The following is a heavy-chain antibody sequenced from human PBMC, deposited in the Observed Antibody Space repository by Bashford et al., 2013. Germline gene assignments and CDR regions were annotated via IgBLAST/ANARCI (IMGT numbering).Heavy chain of an antibody. J-gene: IGHJ4*02. CDR1: GGTFSSYA. CDR3: ALKYDFWSGYFDY. CDR2: IIPXFGTA. V-gene: IGHV1-69*13. D-gene: IGHD3-3*01. Sequence: PSVKVSCKASGGTFSSYAISWVRQAPGQGLEWMGGIIPXFGTANYAQKFQGRVTITADESTSTAYMELSSLRSEDTAVYYCALKYDFWSGYFDYWGQGTLVTVSS.